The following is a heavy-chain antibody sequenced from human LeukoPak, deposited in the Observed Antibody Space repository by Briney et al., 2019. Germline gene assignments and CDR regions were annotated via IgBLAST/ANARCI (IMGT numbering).Heavy chain of an antibody. V-gene: IGHV4-31*03. D-gene: IGHD2-2*01. CDR3: ARDHQLLPFDY. CDR1: GGSISSGGYY. Sequence: SQTLSLTCTVSGGSISSGGYYWSWIRQHPGKCLEWIGYIYYSGSTYYNPSLKSRVTISVDTSKNPFSLKLSSVTAADTAVYYCARDHQLLPFDYWGQGTLVTVSS. CDR2: IYYSGST. J-gene: IGHJ4*02.